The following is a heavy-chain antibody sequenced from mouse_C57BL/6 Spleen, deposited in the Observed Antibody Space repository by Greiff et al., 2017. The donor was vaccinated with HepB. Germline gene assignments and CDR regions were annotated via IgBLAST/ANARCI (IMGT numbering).Heavy chain of an antibody. D-gene: IGHD2-2*01. CDR1: GYTFTSYW. Sequence: QVQLQQPGAELVKPGASVKLSCKASGYTFTSYWMHWVKQRPGRGLEWIGRIDPNSGGTKYNEKFKSKATLTVDKPSSPAYMQLSSLTSEDSAVYYCARGNYGYEGYFDVWGTGTTVTVSS. CDR2: IDPNSGGT. CDR3: ARGNYGYEGYFDV. V-gene: IGHV1-72*01. J-gene: IGHJ1*03.